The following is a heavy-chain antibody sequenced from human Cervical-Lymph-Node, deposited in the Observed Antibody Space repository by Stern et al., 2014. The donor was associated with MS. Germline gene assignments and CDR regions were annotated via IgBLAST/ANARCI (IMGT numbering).Heavy chain of an antibody. D-gene: IGHD3-22*01. Sequence: VQLVESGGGLVQPGRSLRLSCAASGFTFDDYAMHWVRQAPGKGLEWVSGFSWNSVSIGSADSVKGRFTISRDNAKNSLYVQMNSLRTEDTALYYCAKAYDYYDSSGYLYWYFDLWGRGTLVTVSS. V-gene: IGHV3-9*01. CDR2: FSWNSVSI. J-gene: IGHJ2*01. CDR3: AKAYDYYDSSGYLYWYFDL. CDR1: GFTFDDYA.